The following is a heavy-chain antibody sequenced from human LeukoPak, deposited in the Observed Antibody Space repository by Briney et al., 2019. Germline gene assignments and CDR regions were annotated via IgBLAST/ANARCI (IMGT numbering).Heavy chain of an antibody. J-gene: IGHJ6*02. CDR2: IYPGDSDT. D-gene: IGHD2-2*01. CDR3: ARRDGYCSSTSCYADYYYGMDV. Sequence: GESLKISCKGSGYSFTSYWIGWVRQMPGKGLEWMGIIYPGDSDTTYSPSFQGQVTISADKSISTAYLQWSSLKASDTAMYYCARRDGYCSSTSCYADYYYGMDVWGQGTTVTVSS. V-gene: IGHV5-51*01. CDR1: GYSFTSYW.